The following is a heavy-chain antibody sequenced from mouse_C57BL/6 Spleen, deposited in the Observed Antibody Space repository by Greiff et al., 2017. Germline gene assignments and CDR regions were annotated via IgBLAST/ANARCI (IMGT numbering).Heavy chain of an antibody. CDR3: ARPGTAYFDD. Sequence: VQLQQPGAEFVMPGGSVKLSCTASGYTFTSYGMHWVKQSPGPGLEWVGVIDPFDSYLYYNQKFKGKSTFTVDKSSSTANSQLSSQTSEDSAVEYRARPGTAYFDDWGQGTTLTVSS. CDR2: IDPFDSYL. V-gene: IGHV1-69*01. CDR1: GYTFTSYG. D-gene: IGHD1-2*01. J-gene: IGHJ2*01.